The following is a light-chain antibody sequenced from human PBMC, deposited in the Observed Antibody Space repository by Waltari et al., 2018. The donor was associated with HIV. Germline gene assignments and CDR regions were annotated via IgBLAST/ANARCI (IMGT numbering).Light chain of an antibody. V-gene: IGLV1-47*01. J-gene: IGLJ2*01. CDR3: SAWDDKLTALV. Sequence: QSVLTPPPSASGPPGPRVTISCSGNSYNIGTKFVSWYQQVPGMAPKLLIYQNDQRPSGVPDRFSGSKSGTSASLAISGLRSEDEADYYCSAWDDKLTALVFGGGTKLTDL. CDR1: SYNIGTKF. CDR2: QND.